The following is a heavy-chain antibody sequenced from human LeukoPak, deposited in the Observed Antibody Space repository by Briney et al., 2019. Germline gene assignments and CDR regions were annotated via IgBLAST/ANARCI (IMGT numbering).Heavy chain of an antibody. J-gene: IGHJ4*02. D-gene: IGHD1/OR15-1a*01. CDR1: GFTFSSYA. CDR2: ISYDKSIK. V-gene: IGHV3-30-3*01. Sequence: GGSLRLSCTASGFTFSSYAMHWVRQAPGKGLEWVAVISYDKSIKYYADSVKGRFTISRDNSKNTLFLQMNSLRTDDTAVDSCAKSETTIGDYWGQGTLVTVSS. CDR3: AKSETTIGDY.